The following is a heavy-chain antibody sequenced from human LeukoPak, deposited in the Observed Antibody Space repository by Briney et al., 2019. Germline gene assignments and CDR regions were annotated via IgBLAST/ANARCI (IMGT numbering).Heavy chain of an antibody. D-gene: IGHD6-6*01. CDR3: ARGGAARPDY. Sequence: GGTLRLSCAASGFTFSSHGMNWVRQAPGKGLEWVSGISPSGRITYYTDSVKGRFTISRDNAKNSLYLQMTSLRAEDTAVYYCARGGAARPDYWGQGTLVTVSS. CDR2: ISPSGRIT. J-gene: IGHJ4*02. CDR1: GFTFSSHG. V-gene: IGHV3-23*01.